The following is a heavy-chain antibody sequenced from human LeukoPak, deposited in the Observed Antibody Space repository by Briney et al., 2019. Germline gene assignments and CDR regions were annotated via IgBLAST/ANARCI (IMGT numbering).Heavy chain of an antibody. D-gene: IGHD2-21*02. CDR2: ISGSGGST. Sequence: PGGSLRLSCAASGFTFSSYAMSWVRQAPGKGLEWVSVISGSGGSTFYADSVKGRFTISRDNSKYTLSLQMNSLRAEDTAVYYCARDHCGGDCYSIVAFDIWGQGTMVTVSS. CDR3: ARDHCGGDCYSIVAFDI. V-gene: IGHV3-23*01. J-gene: IGHJ3*02. CDR1: GFTFSSYA.